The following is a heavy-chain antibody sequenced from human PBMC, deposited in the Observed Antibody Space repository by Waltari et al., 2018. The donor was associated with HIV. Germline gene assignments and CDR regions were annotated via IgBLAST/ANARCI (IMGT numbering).Heavy chain of an antibody. CDR2: INKDGSST. J-gene: IGHJ4*02. V-gene: IGHV3-74*01. CDR3: ASGYYRFDY. CDR1: VFTFSNYG. D-gene: IGHD2-8*01. Sequence: EVQLVESGGGLVQPGGSLRLSCAPSVFTFSNYGMHWVRQVQGKGLVWVSRINKDGSSTSYADSVKGRFTISRDNAKSTLYLQMNSLRAEDTAVFYCASGYYRFDYWGQGTLVTVSS.